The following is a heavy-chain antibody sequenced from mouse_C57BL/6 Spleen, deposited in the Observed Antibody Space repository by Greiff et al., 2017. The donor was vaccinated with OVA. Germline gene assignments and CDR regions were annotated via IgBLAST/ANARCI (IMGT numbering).Heavy chain of an antibody. D-gene: IGHD2-4*01. CDR3: AREITSCFDD. V-gene: IGHV1-55*01. Sequence: QVQLQQSGAELVKPGASVKMSCKASGYTFTSYWITWVKQRPGQGLEWIGVIYPGCGTTNYNEKFKSKATLTVDTSSSTAYMQLSSLTSEDSAVYYCAREITSCFDDWGKGTTLTVSS. J-gene: IGHJ2*01. CDR1: GYTFTSYW. CDR2: IYPGCGTT.